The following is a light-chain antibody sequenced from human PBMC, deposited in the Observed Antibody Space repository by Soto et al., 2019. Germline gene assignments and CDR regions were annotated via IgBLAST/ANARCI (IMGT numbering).Light chain of an antibody. CDR2: EVS. J-gene: IGLJ3*02. Sequence: QSVLTQPASVSGSPGQSITISCTGTSSDVGGYNYVSWYQQHPGKAPKLMIYEVSNRPSGVSDRFSGSRSGNTASLTISGPQDEDESDYYCISYTSSSTWVFGGGTKVTV. V-gene: IGLV2-14*01. CDR3: ISYTSSSTWV. CDR1: SSDVGGYNY.